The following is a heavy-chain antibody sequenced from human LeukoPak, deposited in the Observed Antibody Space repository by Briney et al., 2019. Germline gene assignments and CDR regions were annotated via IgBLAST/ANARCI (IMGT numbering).Heavy chain of an antibody. CDR2: ISPDGSSA. J-gene: IGHJ4*02. V-gene: IGHV3-74*01. Sequence: GGSLRLSCAASGFTFSSYWMHWVRQTPGKGLVWVSRISPDGSSAFSADSVKGRFTISRDNAKNSLFLQMNSLRAEDTAVYFCARMFEFWGQGTLVTVSS. CDR1: GFTFSSYW. CDR3: ARMFEF.